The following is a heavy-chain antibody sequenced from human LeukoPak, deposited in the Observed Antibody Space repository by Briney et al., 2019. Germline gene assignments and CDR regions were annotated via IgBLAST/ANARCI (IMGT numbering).Heavy chain of an antibody. CDR1: GFTFDDYA. Sequence: PGRSLRLSCAASGFTFDDYAMHWVRQAPGKGLEWVSGISWNSGNIGYADSVKGRFTISRDNAKNSLYLQMNSLRAEDTAVYYCARRDALDYWGQGTLVTVSS. V-gene: IGHV3-9*01. CDR3: ARRDALDY. J-gene: IGHJ4*02. CDR2: ISWNSGNI. D-gene: IGHD2-8*01.